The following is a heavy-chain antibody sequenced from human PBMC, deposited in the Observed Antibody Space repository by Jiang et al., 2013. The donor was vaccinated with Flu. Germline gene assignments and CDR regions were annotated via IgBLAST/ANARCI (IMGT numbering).Heavy chain of an antibody. D-gene: IGHD3-16*02. Sequence: GPGLVKPSQTLSLTCTVFGASISSGIYQWGWIRRPAGKGLEWIGHIYNSGSTKYNPSFKSRVTISVDTSSNQFSLKLTSVTAADTAVYYCARGADDSIWGSYPVYFDYWGPGTLVTASS. V-gene: IGHV4-61*02. J-gene: IGHJ4*02. CDR2: IYNSGST. CDR1: GASISSGIYQ. CDR3: ARGADDSIWGSYPVYFDY.